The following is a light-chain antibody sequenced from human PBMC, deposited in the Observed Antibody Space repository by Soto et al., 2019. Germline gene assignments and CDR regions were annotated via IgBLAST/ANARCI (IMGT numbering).Light chain of an antibody. Sequence: IQLTQSPSSLSASVGYRFTITCRASQSISSWLAWYQQKPGKAPNLLIYKASHLENGVPSRFSGSGSGTDFTLTISSLQAEDFATYYCQQSYNTPWTFGQGTTVDIK. CDR1: QSISSW. J-gene: IGKJ1*01. CDR3: QQSYNTPWT. V-gene: IGKV1-5*03. CDR2: KAS.